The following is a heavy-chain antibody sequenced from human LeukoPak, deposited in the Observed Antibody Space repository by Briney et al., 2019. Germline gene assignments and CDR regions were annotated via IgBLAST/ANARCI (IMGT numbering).Heavy chain of an antibody. CDR2: IYYSGST. Sequence: PSETLSLTCTVSGGSISSYYWSWIRQPPGKGLEWIGYIYYSGSTNYNPSLKSRVTISVDTSKNQFSLKLSSVTAADTAVYYCARALGFGELLRLDPWGQGTLVTVSS. J-gene: IGHJ5*02. V-gene: IGHV4-59*01. CDR1: GGSISSYY. CDR3: ARALGFGELLRLDP. D-gene: IGHD3-10*01.